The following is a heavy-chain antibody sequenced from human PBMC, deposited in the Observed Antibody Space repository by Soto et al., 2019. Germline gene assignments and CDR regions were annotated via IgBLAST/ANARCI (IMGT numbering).Heavy chain of an antibody. J-gene: IGHJ4*02. Sequence: FGPSLVNPKETLTLTCRFSGFSITTSGVGVGWIRQPPGKAPEWIALIYWNGDQRYSPSLKSRLTITKDTSKKQVVLTMTNMDLVDTATYYWAQRLGSRGLFDYWGQGSLVTVS. CDR2: IYWNGDQ. V-gene: IGHV2-5*01. D-gene: IGHD6-25*01. CDR1: GFSITTSGVG. CDR3: AQRLGSRGLFDY.